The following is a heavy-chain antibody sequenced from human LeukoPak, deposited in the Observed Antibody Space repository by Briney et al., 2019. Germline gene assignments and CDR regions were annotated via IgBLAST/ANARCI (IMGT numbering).Heavy chain of an antibody. CDR1: EYTFSVSY. Sequence: ASVKVSCKASEYTFSVSYIHWVRQAPGQGLEWMGWIYPNSGDTRYAQKFQGRVTITGDTSITTAYMELSRLTSDDTAVYYCAKEGGTSGSGRKYFDYWGPGTLVTVSS. CDR3: AKEGGTSGSGRKYFDY. J-gene: IGHJ4*02. CDR2: IYPNSGDT. V-gene: IGHV1-2*02. D-gene: IGHD3-10*01.